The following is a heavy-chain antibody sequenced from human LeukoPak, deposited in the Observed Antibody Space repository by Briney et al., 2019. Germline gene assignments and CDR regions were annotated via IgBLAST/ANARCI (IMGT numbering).Heavy chain of an antibody. CDR2: LVVGSGNT. Sequence: SVKVSCKASGFTFTSSAVQWVRQARGQRLEWIGWLVVGSGNTNYAQKFQERVTITRDMSTSTAYMEPSSLRSEDTAVYYCAAGSYDYGDYGLDYWGQGTLVTVSS. V-gene: IGHV1-58*01. J-gene: IGHJ4*02. CDR1: GFTFTSSA. CDR3: AAGSYDYGDYGLDY. D-gene: IGHD4-17*01.